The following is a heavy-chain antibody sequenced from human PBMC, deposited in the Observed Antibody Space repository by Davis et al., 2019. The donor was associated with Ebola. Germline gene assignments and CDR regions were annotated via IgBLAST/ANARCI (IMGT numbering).Heavy chain of an antibody. CDR2: IKSKTDGGTT. D-gene: IGHD4-23*01. V-gene: IGHV3-15*01. CDR3: TTEELRWEQDYYYYYGMDV. CDR1: GFTFSNAW. J-gene: IGHJ6*02. Sequence: PGGSLRLSCAASGFTFSNAWMSWVRQAPGKGLEWVGRIKSKTDGGTTDYAAPVKGRFTISRDDSKNALYLQMNSLKTEDTAVYYCTTEELRWEQDYYYYYGMDVWGQGTTVTVSS.